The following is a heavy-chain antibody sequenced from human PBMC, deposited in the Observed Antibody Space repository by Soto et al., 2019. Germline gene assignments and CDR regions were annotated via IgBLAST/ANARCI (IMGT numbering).Heavy chain of an antibody. CDR2: IWYDGSNK. Sequence: GGSLRLSCAASGFTFSSFGMHWVGQAPGKGLEWVAVIWYDGSNKYYADSVKGRFTISRDNSKNTLYLQMNSLRAEDTAVYYCARDPSPWYFDYWGQGTLVTVSS. D-gene: IGHD6-6*01. CDR1: GFTFSSFG. CDR3: ARDPSPWYFDY. V-gene: IGHV3-33*08. J-gene: IGHJ4*02.